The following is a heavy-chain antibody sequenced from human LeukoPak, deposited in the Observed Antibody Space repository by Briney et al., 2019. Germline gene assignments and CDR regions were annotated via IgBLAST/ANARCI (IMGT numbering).Heavy chain of an antibody. J-gene: IGHJ3*02. V-gene: IGHV3-7*01. CDR3: ARYRAFDI. CDR2: RKQDGSEK. CDR1: GFTFSSYW. Sequence: GGSLRLSCAGSGFTFSSYWMSRVREAPGKGLEWVANRKQDGSEKYYVDSVKGRFTISRDNAKNSLFLQMNSLRVEDTAVYYCARYRAFDIWGQGTMVTVSS.